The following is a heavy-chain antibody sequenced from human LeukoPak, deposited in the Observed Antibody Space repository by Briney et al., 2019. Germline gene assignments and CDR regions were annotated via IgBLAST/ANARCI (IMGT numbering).Heavy chain of an antibody. V-gene: IGHV3-7*01. D-gene: IGHD3-10*01. Sequence: EALRLSCAASGFSFSRYWMSWVRQAPGKGLEWVANIKQDGSEKNYVESVKGRFTISRDNAKNSLYLRTNSLRAEDTAVYYCARAGQEWFGELGFDQWGQGTLVIVSS. CDR3: ARAGQEWFGELGFDQ. J-gene: IGHJ4*02. CDR1: GFSFSRYW. CDR2: IKQDGSEK.